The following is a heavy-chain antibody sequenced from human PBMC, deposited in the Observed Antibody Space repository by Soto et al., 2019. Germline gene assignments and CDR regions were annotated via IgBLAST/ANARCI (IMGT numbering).Heavy chain of an antibody. D-gene: IGHD3-22*01. Sequence: SETLSLTCAVSGGSISSGGYSWSWIRQPPGKGLEWIGYIYHSGSTYHNPSLKSRVTISVDRSKNQFSLKLSSVTAADTAVYYCAGYYDSSGYYSDYWGQGTLVTVSS. CDR2: IYHSGST. J-gene: IGHJ4*02. V-gene: IGHV4-30-2*01. CDR3: AGYYDSSGYYSDY. CDR1: GGSISSGGYS.